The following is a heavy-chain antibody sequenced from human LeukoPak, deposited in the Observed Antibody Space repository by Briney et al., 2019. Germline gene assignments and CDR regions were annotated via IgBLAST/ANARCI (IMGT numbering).Heavy chain of an antibody. Sequence: HYWGWIRQPPGKGLEWVGRTRNKANSYTTEYTASVKGRLTISRDDSKNSLYLQMNSLKTEDTAVYYCARVSQTYNFDYWGQGTLVTVSS. D-gene: IGHD5-18*01. CDR3: ARVSQTYNFDY. CDR2: TRNKANSYTT. J-gene: IGHJ4*02. CDR1: HY. V-gene: IGHV3-72*01.